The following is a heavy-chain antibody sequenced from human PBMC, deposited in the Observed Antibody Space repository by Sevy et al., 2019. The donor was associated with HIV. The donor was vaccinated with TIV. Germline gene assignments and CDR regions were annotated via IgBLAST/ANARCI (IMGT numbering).Heavy chain of an antibody. J-gene: IGHJ6*02. CDR2: IVVGSGNT. CDR1: GFTFTSSA. Sequence: ASVKVSCKASGFTFTSSAVQWVRQARGQRLEWIGWIVVGSGNTNYAQKFQERVTITRDMSTSTAYKELSSLRSEDTAVYYCAADQKDSSNLYYYYYYGMDVWGQGTTVTVSS. CDR3: AADQKDSSNLYYYYYYGMDV. V-gene: IGHV1-58*01. D-gene: IGHD3-22*01.